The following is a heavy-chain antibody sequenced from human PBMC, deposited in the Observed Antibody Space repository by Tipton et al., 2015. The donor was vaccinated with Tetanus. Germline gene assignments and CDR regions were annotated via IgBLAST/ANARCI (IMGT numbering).Heavy chain of an antibody. CDR1: GYTLTSYD. V-gene: IGHV1-8*01. CDR3: ARGDHQSYSGMDA. Sequence: QSGAEVKKPGASVKVSCKASGYTLTSYDIHWVRQATGQGLQWMGWMNPDSGYTGYAQKFRGRVTMTRDTSKTTAYMELNNLRSEDTAVYYCARGDHQSYSGMDAWGQGTTVTVSS. D-gene: IGHD1-14*01. J-gene: IGHJ6*02. CDR2: MNPDSGYT.